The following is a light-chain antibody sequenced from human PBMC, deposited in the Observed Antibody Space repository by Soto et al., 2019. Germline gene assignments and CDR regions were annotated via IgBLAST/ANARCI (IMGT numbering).Light chain of an antibody. CDR3: QHRYSTPEYA. V-gene: IGKV1-39*01. J-gene: IGKJ2*01. Sequence: DIQMTQSPSSLSASVGDRVTITCRASQSISSYLNWYQQKPGKAPKLLIYAASSLQSGVPSRFSGSGSGTDFTLTISSLQPEDFATYYCQHRYSTPEYAFGQGTKLEL. CDR1: QSISSY. CDR2: AAS.